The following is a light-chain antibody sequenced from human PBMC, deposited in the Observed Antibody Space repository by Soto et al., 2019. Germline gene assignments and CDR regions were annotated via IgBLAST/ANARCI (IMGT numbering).Light chain of an antibody. J-gene: IGLJ2*01. CDR1: SSDVGGYNS. CDR3: SSYAGNNNLV. Sequence: QSALTQPPSASGSPGQSVTISCTGTSSDVGGYNSVSWYQQHPGKAPKLMIYEVSKRPSGVPDRFSGSKSGNTASLTVSGLLAEDEADYYCSSYAGNNNLVFGGGTKVTVL. CDR2: EVS. V-gene: IGLV2-8*01.